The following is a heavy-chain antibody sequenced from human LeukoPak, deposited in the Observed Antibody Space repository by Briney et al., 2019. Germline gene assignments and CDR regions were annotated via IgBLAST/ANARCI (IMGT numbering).Heavy chain of an antibody. Sequence: ASVKVSCKASGYTFTSYGISWVRQAPGQGLEWMGWITTYNGKTKYAQKSQGRVNMTTDTATSTAYMELRSLRSDDTAVYYCARVYYYDTSGHYWFDPWGQGTLVIVS. D-gene: IGHD3-22*01. CDR2: ITTYNGKT. V-gene: IGHV1-18*01. CDR3: ARVYYYDTSGHYWFDP. CDR1: GYTFTSYG. J-gene: IGHJ5*02.